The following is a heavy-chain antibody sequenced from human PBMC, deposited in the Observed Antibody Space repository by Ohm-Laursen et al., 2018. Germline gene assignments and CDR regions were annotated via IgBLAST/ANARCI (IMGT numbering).Heavy chain of an antibody. D-gene: IGHD6-13*01. V-gene: IGHV4-59*08. Sequence: TLSLTCTVSGGSISSYHWSWIRQPPGKGLELIGYIHYSGSTNYSPSLKSRLTMSVDTSKNHFSLKLSSVTAADTAVYYCARLTKVANSSPFDYWGRGTLVTVSS. CDR3: ARLTKVANSSPFDY. CDR1: GGSISSYH. CDR2: IHYSGST. J-gene: IGHJ4*02.